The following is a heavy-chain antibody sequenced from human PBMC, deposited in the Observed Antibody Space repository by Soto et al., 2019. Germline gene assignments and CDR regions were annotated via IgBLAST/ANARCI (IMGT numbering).Heavy chain of an antibody. CDR3: AKSPDSSGYRGGYFDY. CDR1: GFTFSSYA. V-gene: IGHV3-23*01. Sequence: GSLRLSCAASGFTFSSYAMSWVRQAPGKGLEWVSAISGSGGSTYYADSVKGRFTISRDNSKNTLYLQMNSLRAEDTAVYYCAKSPDSSGYRGGYFDYWGQGTLVTVSS. D-gene: IGHD3-22*01. CDR2: ISGSGGST. J-gene: IGHJ4*02.